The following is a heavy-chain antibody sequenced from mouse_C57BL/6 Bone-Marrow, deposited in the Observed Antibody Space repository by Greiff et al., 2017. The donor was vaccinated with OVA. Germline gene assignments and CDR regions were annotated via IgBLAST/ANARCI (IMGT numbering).Heavy chain of an antibody. CDR1: GYTFTSYW. Sequence: VQLQQPGAELVMPGASVKLSCKASGYTFTSYWMHWVKQRPGQGLEWIGEIDPSDSYTNYNQKFKGKSTLTVDKSSSTAYMQLSSLTSEDSAVYYCARAPVLDYWGQGTTLTVSS. V-gene: IGHV1-69*01. CDR3: ARAPVLDY. CDR2: IDPSDSYT. J-gene: IGHJ2*01.